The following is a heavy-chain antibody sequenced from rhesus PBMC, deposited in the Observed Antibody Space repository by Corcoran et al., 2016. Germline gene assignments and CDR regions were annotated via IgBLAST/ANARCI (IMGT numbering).Heavy chain of an antibody. V-gene: IGHV4-160*01. D-gene: IGHD3-34*01. CDR2: IYSSGGST. CDR1: GGSISSNY. Sequence: QVQLQESGPGLVKPSETLSLTCAVSGGSISSNYWSWIRQPPGKGLEGIGRIYSSGGSTDYNPSLKSHVTISADTSKNQFSLRLSTVTAADTAVYYCARKGGSIADYWGQGVLVTVSS. J-gene: IGHJ4*01. CDR3: ARKGGSIADY.